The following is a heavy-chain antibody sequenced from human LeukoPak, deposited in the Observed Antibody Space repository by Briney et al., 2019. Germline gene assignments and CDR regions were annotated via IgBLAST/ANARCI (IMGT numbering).Heavy chain of an antibody. D-gene: IGHD3-10*01. V-gene: IGHV3-53*01. Sequence: GGSLRLSCAASVFTVRRQYMSGVRQAPAKGLEGVSLIFSGGRTYYADSVKGRFTISRDNSKNTLYLQMNSLRAEDPAVYYCARPSAYGSSHGPAHTVAAFDIWGQGTMVTVYS. CDR3: ARPSAYGSSHGPAHTVAAFDI. J-gene: IGHJ3*02. CDR1: VFTVRRQY. CDR2: IFSGGRT.